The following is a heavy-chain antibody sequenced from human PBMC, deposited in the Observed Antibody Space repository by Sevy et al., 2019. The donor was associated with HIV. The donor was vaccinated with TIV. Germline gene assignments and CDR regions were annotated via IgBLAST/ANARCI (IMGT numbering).Heavy chain of an antibody. CDR2: IYYSGST. V-gene: IGHV4-30-4*01. J-gene: IGHJ6*02. CDR3: ARGSKRFYYYGMDV. D-gene: IGHD3-16*01. CDR1: GGSISSGDYY. Sequence: SETLSLTCTVSGGSISSGDYYWSWIRQPPGKGLEWIGYIYYSGSTYYNPSLKSRVTISVDTSKHQFSLKLSSVTAADTAVYYCARGSKRFYYYGMDVWGQGTTVTVSS.